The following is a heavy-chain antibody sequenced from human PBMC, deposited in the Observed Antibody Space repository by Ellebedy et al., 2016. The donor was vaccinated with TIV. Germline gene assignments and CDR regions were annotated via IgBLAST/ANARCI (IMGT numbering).Heavy chain of an antibody. Sequence: SETLSLXCSVSGGSISNSAYFWGWIRQPPGKGLDYIGSIYKGGSTYYNPSLKGRVTISVDTSKNQFSLNLSSVTAADTAVYYCANRRNIGRPKAFDYWGQGTLVTVSS. J-gene: IGHJ4*02. CDR2: IYKGGST. CDR3: ANRRNIGRPKAFDY. D-gene: IGHD2/OR15-2a*01. V-gene: IGHV4-39*01. CDR1: GGSISNSAYF.